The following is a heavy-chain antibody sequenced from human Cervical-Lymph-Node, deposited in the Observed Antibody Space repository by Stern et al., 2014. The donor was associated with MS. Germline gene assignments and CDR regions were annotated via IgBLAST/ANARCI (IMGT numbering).Heavy chain of an antibody. CDR2: ISWNSGSI. V-gene: IGHV3-9*01. D-gene: IGHD3-22*01. Sequence: EVQLEESGGGLVQPGRSLRLSCAASGFTFDDYAMHWVRQAPGKGLEWVSGISWNSGSIGYADSVKGRFTISRDNAKNSLYLQMNSLRAEDTALYYCAKDDSSASFDAFDIWGQGTMVTVSS. CDR3: AKDDSSASFDAFDI. CDR1: GFTFDDYA. J-gene: IGHJ3*02.